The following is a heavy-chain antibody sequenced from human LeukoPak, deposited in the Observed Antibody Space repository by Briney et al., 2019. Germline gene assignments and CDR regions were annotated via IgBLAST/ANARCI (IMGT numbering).Heavy chain of an antibody. Sequence: PGGSLRLSCAASGFTFSSYAMHWVRQAPGKGLEWVAVISYDGSNKYYADSVKGRFTISRDNSKNTLYLQMNSLSAEDTAVYYCARVAQPWGQGTLVTVSS. CDR2: ISYDGSNK. V-gene: IGHV3-30*04. J-gene: IGHJ5*02. CDR3: ARVAQP. CDR1: GFTFSSYA.